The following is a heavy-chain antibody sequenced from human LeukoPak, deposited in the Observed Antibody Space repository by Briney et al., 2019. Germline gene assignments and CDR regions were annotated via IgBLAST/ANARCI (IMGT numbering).Heavy chain of an antibody. Sequence: GGSLRLSCSASGFTFSTYGMNWVRQAPGKGLEWVSSISGSGGSTYYADSVKGRFSISRDNSKNTLYLQVNSLRADDTAVYYCANSGLNRFEYWGQGALVTVSS. J-gene: IGHJ4*02. V-gene: IGHV3-23*01. D-gene: IGHD2-15*01. CDR2: ISGSGGST. CDR1: GFTFSTYG. CDR3: ANSGLNRFEY.